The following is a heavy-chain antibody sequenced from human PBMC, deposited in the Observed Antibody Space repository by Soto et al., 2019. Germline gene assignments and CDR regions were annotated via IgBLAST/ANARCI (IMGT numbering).Heavy chain of an antibody. CDR3: EREVVVTRDYYGMDV. CDR1: GGTFSSYA. CDR2: IIPIFGTA. D-gene: IGHD3-22*01. Sequence: SVKVSCKASGGTFSSYAISWVRQAPGQGLEWMGGIIPIFGTANYAQKFQGRVTITADESTSTAYMELSSLRSEDTAVYYCEREVVVTRDYYGMDVWGQGTTVTVSS. J-gene: IGHJ6*02. V-gene: IGHV1-69*13.